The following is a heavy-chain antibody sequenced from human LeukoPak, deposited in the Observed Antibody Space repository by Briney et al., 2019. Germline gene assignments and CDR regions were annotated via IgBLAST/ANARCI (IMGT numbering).Heavy chain of an antibody. V-gene: IGHV5-51*01. D-gene: IGHD1-26*01. CDR3: ARSLLVGATHWDYFDY. CDR2: IYPGDSDT. J-gene: IGHJ4*02. Sequence: GESLKISCKGSGYSFTSYWIGWVRQLPGKGLEWMGIIYPGDSDTRYGPSFQGQVTISADKSINTAYLRWSSLKASDTAMYYCARSLLVGATHWDYFDYWGQGTLVTVSS. CDR1: GYSFTSYW.